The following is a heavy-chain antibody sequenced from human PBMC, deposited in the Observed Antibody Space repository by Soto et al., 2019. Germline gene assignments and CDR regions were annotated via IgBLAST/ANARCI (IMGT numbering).Heavy chain of an antibody. J-gene: IGHJ6*03. CDR3: ARERQLVCYFYYYRDV. CDR2: ISAYNGDT. D-gene: IGHD6-6*01. CDR1: GYTFTNYG. V-gene: IGHV1-18*01. Sequence: QVQLLQSGAEVKKPGASVKVSCKASGYTFTNYGITWVRQAPGQGLEWMGGISAYNGDTHYTQRLQGRVTMTTDTSTSTAYMELRGLRSDDKAVYYCARERQLVCYFYYYRDVWGKGTTVTVAS.